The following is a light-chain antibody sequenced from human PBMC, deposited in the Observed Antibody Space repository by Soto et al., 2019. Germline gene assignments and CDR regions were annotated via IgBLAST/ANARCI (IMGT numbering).Light chain of an antibody. CDR2: GGS. Sequence: QSALTQPASVSGSPGQSITISCTGTSSDVGSYNLVSWYQQHPGKAPKLMIYGGSKRPSGLSNRFSGSKSDNTASLTISGLQAEDEADYYCCSYAGSSTVIFGGGTKLTVL. CDR1: SSDVGSYNL. CDR3: CSYAGSSTVI. V-gene: IGLV2-23*01. J-gene: IGLJ2*01.